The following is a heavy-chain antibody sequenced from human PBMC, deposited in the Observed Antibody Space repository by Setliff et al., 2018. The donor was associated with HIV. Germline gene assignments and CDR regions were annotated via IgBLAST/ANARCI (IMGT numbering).Heavy chain of an antibody. J-gene: IGHJ4*02. CDR2: INHSGNT. V-gene: IGHV4-34*01. CDR3: ARPYIGSSSWYFEY. CDR1: GFTFSSYA. Sequence: ESLKISCAASGFTFSSYAMSWIRQPPGKGLEWIGEINHSGNTSYNPSLKSRVTISVDTSKNQFSLKLSSVTAADTAVYYCARPYIGSSSWYFEYWSPGTLVTVSS. D-gene: IGHD1-26*01.